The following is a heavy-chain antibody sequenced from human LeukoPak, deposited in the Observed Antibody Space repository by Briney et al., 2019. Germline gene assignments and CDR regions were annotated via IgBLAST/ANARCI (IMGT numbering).Heavy chain of an antibody. CDR2: IIPIFGTA. CDR3: ARDRGIQLWSETFDY. CDR1: GGTFSSYA. D-gene: IGHD5-18*01. J-gene: IGHJ4*02. Sequence: SVKVSCKASGGTFSSYAIGWVRQAPGQGLEWMGSIIPIFGTANYAQKFQGRVTITTDESTSTAYMELSSLRSEDTAVYYCARDRGIQLWSETFDYWGQGTLVTVSS. V-gene: IGHV1-69*05.